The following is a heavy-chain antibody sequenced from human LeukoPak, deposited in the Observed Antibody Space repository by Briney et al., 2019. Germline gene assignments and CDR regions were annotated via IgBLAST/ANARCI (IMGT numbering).Heavy chain of an antibody. D-gene: IGHD3-22*01. J-gene: IGHJ5*02. CDR3: ARRTVVITTWFDP. CDR1: GGSISSYY. Sequence: SETLSLTCTVSGGSISSYYWSWIRQPPGKGLEWIGYIYYSGSTNYNPSLKSRVTISVDTSKNQFSLKLSSVTAADTAVYYCARRTVVITTWFDPWGQGTLVTVSS. CDR2: IYYSGST. V-gene: IGHV4-59*01.